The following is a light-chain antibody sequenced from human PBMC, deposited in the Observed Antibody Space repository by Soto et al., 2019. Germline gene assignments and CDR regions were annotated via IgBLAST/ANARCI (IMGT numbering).Light chain of an antibody. J-gene: IGLJ1*01. CDR1: SSNIGGNT. CDR3: AAWDASLNGYV. CDR2: SYD. V-gene: IGLV1-44*01. Sequence: QSVLTHPPSASWTPGQSVTISCSTSSSNIGGNTVNWYQQVPGTAPKLLIYSYDQRPSGVPDRFSGSKSGTSASLAISGLQSEDEADYYCAAWDASLNGYVFGTGTKVTVL.